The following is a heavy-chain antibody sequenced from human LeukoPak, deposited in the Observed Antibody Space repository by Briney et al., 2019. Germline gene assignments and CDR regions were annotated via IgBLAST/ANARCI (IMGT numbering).Heavy chain of an antibody. CDR1: GFTFSSYG. Sequence: GGSLRLSCAASGFTFSSYGMHWVRQAPGKGPEWVAVISYDGSNKYYADSVKGRFTISRDNSKNTLYLQMNSLRAEDTAVYYCAKIGLWFGELFYFDYWGQGTLVTVSS. J-gene: IGHJ4*02. CDR3: AKIGLWFGELFYFDY. CDR2: ISYDGSNK. D-gene: IGHD3-10*01. V-gene: IGHV3-30*18.